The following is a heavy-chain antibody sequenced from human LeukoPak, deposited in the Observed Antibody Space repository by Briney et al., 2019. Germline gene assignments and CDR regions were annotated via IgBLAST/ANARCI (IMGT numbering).Heavy chain of an antibody. J-gene: IGHJ4*02. CDR2: FDPEDGET. V-gene: IGHV1-24*01. CDR1: GYTLTELS. D-gene: IGHD2-2*02. Sequence: GASVKVSCKVSGYTLTELSMHWVRQAPGKGLEWMGGFDPEDGETIYAQKFQGRVTMTEDTSTDTAYMELSSLRSEDTAVYYCAKDTEFRATYCSTTSCYTFDYWGQGTLVTVSS. CDR3: AKDTEFRATYCSTTSCYTFDY.